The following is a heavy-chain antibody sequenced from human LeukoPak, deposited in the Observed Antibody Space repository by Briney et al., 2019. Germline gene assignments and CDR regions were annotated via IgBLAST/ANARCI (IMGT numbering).Heavy chain of an antibody. V-gene: IGHV3-48*01. D-gene: IGHD3-22*01. CDR1: GFTFSSYS. Sequence: GGSLRLSCAASGFTFSSYSMNWVRQAPGKGLEWVSYISSSSSTIYYADSVKGRFTISRDNAKNSLYLQVNSLRAEDTAVYYCARLFSGYYYWFDYWGQGTLVTVSS. CDR2: ISSSSSTI. CDR3: ARLFSGYYYWFDY. J-gene: IGHJ4*02.